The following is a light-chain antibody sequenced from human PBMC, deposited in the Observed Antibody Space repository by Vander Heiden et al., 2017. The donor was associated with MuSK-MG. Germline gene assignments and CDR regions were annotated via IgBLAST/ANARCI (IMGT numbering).Light chain of an antibody. Sequence: DIRMTQSLSVLSEPVGDRVTITCRASQDVANSVNWYQQIPWNAPKRLIYAASRLHSGVPSRFSGSGSGTEFTLTISSLQPEDFATYSCQQSYTTPLTFGQGTRLDIK. CDR3: QQSYTTPLT. V-gene: IGKV1-39*01. J-gene: IGKJ5*01. CDR1: QDVANS. CDR2: AAS.